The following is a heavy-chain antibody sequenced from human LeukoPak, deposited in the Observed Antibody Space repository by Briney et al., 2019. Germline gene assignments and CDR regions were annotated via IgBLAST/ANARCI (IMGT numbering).Heavy chain of an antibody. J-gene: IGHJ4*02. D-gene: IGHD3-10*01. CDR1: GGTFSSYA. CDR3: ARGPMLRGVVIRRSKSGYFDY. CDR2: IIPTFGTT. Sequence: GASVKVSCKASGGTFSSYAISWVRQAPGQGLEWMGGIIPTFGTTNNAQKFQGRVTITADKSTSTAYMELSSLRAEDTAVYYCARGPMLRGVVIRRSKSGYFDYWGQGSLVTVSS. V-gene: IGHV1-69*06.